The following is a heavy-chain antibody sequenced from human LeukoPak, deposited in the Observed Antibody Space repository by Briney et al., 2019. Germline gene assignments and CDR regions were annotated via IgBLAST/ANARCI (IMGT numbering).Heavy chain of an antibody. J-gene: IGHJ5*02. V-gene: IGHV4-34*01. CDR1: GGSFSGYY. Sequence: SETLSLTCAVYGGSFSGYYWSWIRQPPGKGLEWIGEINHSGSTNYNPSLKSRVTISVDTSKNQFSLKLSSVTAADTAVYYCARSSSPYYYDSSGYYSPWGQGTLVTVSS. CDR3: ARSSSPYYYDSSGYYSP. CDR2: INHSGST. D-gene: IGHD3-22*01.